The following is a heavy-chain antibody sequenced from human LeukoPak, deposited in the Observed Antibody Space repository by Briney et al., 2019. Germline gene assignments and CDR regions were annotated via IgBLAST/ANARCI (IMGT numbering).Heavy chain of an antibody. CDR1: GFTVSSNY. D-gene: IGHD6-13*01. J-gene: IGHJ4*02. V-gene: IGHV3-66*01. CDR2: IYSGGST. CDR3: ARVGDCSSSPRSRFPTFDY. Sequence: PGGSLRLSCAASGFTVSSNYMSWVRQAPGKGLEWVSVIYSGGSTYYADSVKGRFTISRDNSKNTLYLQMNSLRAEDTAVYYCARVGDCSSSPRSRFPTFDYWGQGTLVTVSS.